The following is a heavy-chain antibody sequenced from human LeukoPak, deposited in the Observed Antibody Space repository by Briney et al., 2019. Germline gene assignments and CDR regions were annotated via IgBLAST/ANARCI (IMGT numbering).Heavy chain of an antibody. CDR2: ISSSSSYI. CDR3: ARDKYYYDSRMDY. D-gene: IGHD3-22*01. J-gene: IGHJ4*02. V-gene: IGHV3-21*01. CDR1: GFTFSSYS. Sequence: PGGSLRLSCAASGFTFSSYSMNWVRQAPGKGLEWVSSISSSSSYIYYADSVKGRFTISRDNAKNSLYLQMNSLRAEDTAVYYCARDKYYYDSRMDYWGQGTLSPSPQ.